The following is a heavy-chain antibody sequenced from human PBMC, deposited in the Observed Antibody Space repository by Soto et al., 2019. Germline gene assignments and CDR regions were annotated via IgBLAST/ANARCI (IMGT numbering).Heavy chain of an antibody. J-gene: IGHJ4*02. D-gene: IGHD6-13*01. CDR2: IYPGDHET. CDR3: ARSPRSSPYFDY. CDR1: GYTFSNFW. Sequence: GESLKISCQSSGYTFSNFWIGWVRQLPGKGLEWMGIIYPGDHETRYSPSFHGKVTISADRSINTAYLQWNSLEASDTDFYFCARSPRSSPYFDYWGQGAMVTVSS. V-gene: IGHV5-51*01.